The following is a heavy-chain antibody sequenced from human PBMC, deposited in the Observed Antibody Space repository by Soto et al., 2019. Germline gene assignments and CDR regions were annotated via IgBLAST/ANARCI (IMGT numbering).Heavy chain of an antibody. D-gene: IGHD1-7*01. CDR1: GGSISSGGYY. J-gene: IGHJ6*02. CDR3: ARNLELRSDYYYYGMDV. Sequence: QVQLQESGPGLVKPSQTLSLTCTVSGGSISSGGYYWSWIRQHPGKGLEWIGYIYYSGSTYYNPSLKSQVTISVDTSKNQFSLKLSSVTAADTAVYYCARNLELRSDYYYYGMDVWGQGTTVTVSS. V-gene: IGHV4-31*01. CDR2: IYYSGST.